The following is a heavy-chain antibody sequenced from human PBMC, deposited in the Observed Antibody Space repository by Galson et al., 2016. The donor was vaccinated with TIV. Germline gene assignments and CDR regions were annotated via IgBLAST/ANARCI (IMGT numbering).Heavy chain of an antibody. CDR3: AKGWWVTYTDRPFFEF. CDR2: MYFPGNI. Sequence: SETLSLTCTVSGASITDSYWSWIRQPAGKGLEWIGRMYFPGNIDYNPSLGSRVSMSADTSNNQFSLELSSVTAADTAVYYCAKGWWVTYTDRPFFEFWGQGILVTVSS. V-gene: IGHV4-4*07. J-gene: IGHJ4*02. CDR1: GASITDSY. D-gene: IGHD2-15*01.